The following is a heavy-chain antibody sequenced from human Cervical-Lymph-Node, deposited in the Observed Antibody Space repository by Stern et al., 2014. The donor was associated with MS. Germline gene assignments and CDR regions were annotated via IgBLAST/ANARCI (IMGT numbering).Heavy chain of an antibody. V-gene: IGHV3-33*01. D-gene: IGHD3-22*01. J-gene: IGHJ1*01. CDR1: GFTFSSHA. CDR2: IWYDGSNR. CDR3: AAGGLEYYYDTSGHYFQH. Sequence: VQLVESGGGVAQPGRPLRLSGEASGFTFSSHAMHWVPQAPGKGLEGVAVIWYDGSNRNYADSVKGRFTISRDNSKNTVSLQMNSLRAEDTAVYYCAAGGLEYYYDTSGHYFQHWGQGTLVTISS.